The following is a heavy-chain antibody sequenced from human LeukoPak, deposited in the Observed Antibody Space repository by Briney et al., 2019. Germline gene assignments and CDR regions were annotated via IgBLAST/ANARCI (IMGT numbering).Heavy chain of an antibody. CDR1: GGSISSGDYS. D-gene: IGHD5-18*01. J-gene: IGHJ4*02. CDR3: AGRYSYGYFDY. Sequence: SQTLSLTCAVSGGSISSGDYSWSWIRQPPGKGLEWIGYIYHSGSTYYNPSLKSRVTISVDRSKNQFSLKLSSVTAADTAVYYCAGRYSYGYFDYWGQGTLVTVSS. V-gene: IGHV4-30-2*02. CDR2: IYHSGST.